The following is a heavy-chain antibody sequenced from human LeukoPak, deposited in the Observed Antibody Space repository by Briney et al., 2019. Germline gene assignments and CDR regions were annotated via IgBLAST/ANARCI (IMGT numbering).Heavy chain of an antibody. CDR2: ISASGSAT. V-gene: IGHV3-23*01. CDR3: AKGTLFGVVTSFDF. D-gene: IGHD3-3*01. J-gene: IGHJ4*02. Sequence: GGSLRLSCAASGFTLGSANAMTWVRQAPGKGLEWVSLISASGSATYYADSVRGRFAISRDISKNTLFLQMSSLRTEDTAVYYCAKGTLFGVVTSFDFRGQGTLVTVSS. CDR1: GFTLGSANA.